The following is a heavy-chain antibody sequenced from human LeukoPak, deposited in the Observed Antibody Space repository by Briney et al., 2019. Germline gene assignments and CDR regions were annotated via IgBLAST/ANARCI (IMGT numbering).Heavy chain of an antibody. V-gene: IGHV1-69*04. CDR3: AGESRPNYYDSSGYRFDY. Sequence: SVKVSCKASGGTFSSYAISWVRQAPGQELEWMGRIIPIFGIANYAQKLQGRVTITADKSTSTAYMELSSLRSEDTAVYYCAGESRPNYYDSSGYRFDYWGQGTLVTVSS. CDR1: GGTFSSYA. D-gene: IGHD3-22*01. CDR2: IIPIFGIA. J-gene: IGHJ4*02.